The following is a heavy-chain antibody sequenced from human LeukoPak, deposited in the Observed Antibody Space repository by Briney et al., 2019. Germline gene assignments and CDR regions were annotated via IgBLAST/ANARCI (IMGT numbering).Heavy chain of an antibody. D-gene: IGHD5-12*01. CDR1: GYTFTIYY. CDR3: ARDFKVDNSGWNLYYFDY. Sequence: ASVKVSCKASGYTFTIYYIHWVRRAPGQGLEWMGIINPSGGTTRYPQKFQGRVTMTRDTSTSTVYMELSSLRSDDTAVYFCARDFKVDNSGWNLYYFDYWGQGTLVTVSS. V-gene: IGHV1-46*01. CDR2: INPSGGTT. J-gene: IGHJ4*02.